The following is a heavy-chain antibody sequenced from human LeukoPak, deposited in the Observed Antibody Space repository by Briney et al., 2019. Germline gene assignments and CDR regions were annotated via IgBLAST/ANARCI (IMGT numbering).Heavy chain of an antibody. V-gene: IGHV5-51*01. CDR2: IYPGDSDA. CDR3: ARLSAMSIGRGGDC. J-gene: IGHJ4*02. Sequence: GASLQISCKASGYSFTTYWIGWVRRMPGKGLEWMGIIYPGDSDAGYSPSFQGQVTISVDKSISTAYLQWSSLKASDTAVYYCARLSAMSIGRGGDCWGQGTLVTVSS. CDR1: GYSFTTYW. D-gene: IGHD2-2*01.